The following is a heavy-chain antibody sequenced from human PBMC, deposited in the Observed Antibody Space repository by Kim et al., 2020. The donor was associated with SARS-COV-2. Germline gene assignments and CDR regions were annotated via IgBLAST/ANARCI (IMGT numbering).Heavy chain of an antibody. J-gene: IGHJ5*02. Sequence: SETLSLTCTVSGGSISSNNYYWGWIRQPPGKGLEWIGSIYDSANTYYNPSLKSRVTISVDMSKNYFSLNLSSVTVADTAVYYCARGWGLVICSPVGWFDTWGQGTLVTVSS. CDR1: GGSISSNNYY. D-gene: IGHD3-16*01. CDR2: IYDSANT. V-gene: IGHV4-39*02. CDR3: ARGWGLVICSPVGWFDT.